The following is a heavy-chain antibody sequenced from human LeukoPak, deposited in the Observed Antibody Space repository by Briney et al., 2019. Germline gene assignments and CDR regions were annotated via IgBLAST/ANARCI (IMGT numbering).Heavy chain of an antibody. CDR2: IKGTGLTT. D-gene: IGHD3-16*01. V-gene: IGHV3-48*04. CDR3: ARAGELRYMDV. Sequence: AGGSLRLSCAASGFTFSSYAMTWIRQAPGKGLEWVSTIKGTGLTTYYADSVKGRFTISRDNAKNSLFLQMTSLRADDTAIYYCARAGELRYMDVWGKGTAVTVSS. CDR1: GFTFSSYA. J-gene: IGHJ6*03.